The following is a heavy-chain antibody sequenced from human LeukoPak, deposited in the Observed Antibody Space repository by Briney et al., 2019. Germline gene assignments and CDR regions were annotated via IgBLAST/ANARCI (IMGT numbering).Heavy chain of an antibody. J-gene: IGHJ4*02. V-gene: IGHV4-59*01. CDR2: IFDNGST. D-gene: IGHD3-10*01. CDR3: ARGGYGSAFDF. CDR1: GDSLTNFY. Sequence: SETLSLTCTVSGDSLTNFYWSWIRQPPGKGLEWAASIFDNGSTKDNRSLKSRVTISLDTSNNQFSLTVNSVTAADTAVYYCARGGYGSAFDFWGQGTLVTVSS.